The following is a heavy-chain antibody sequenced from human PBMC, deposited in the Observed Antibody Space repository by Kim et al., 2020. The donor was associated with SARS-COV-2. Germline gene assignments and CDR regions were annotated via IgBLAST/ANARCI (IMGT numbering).Heavy chain of an antibody. CDR2: IYYSGST. J-gene: IGHJ3*02. CDR3: ARELGYCSGGSCRGYAFDI. V-gene: IGHV4-31*03. Sequence: SETLSLTCTVSGGSMSSGGYYWSWIRQHPGKGLEWIGYIYYSGSTYYNPSLKSRVTISVDTSKNQFSLKLSSVTAADTAVYYCARELGYCSGGSCRGYAFDIWGQGTMVTVSS. D-gene: IGHD2-15*01. CDR1: GGSMSSGGYY.